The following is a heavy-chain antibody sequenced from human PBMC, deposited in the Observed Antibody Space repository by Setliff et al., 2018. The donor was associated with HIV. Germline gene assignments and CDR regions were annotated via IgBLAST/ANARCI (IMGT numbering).Heavy chain of an antibody. V-gene: IGHV1-18*04. D-gene: IGHD6-19*01. CDR3: ARQYSSGSRLDY. J-gene: IGHJ4*02. Sequence: ASVKVSCKASGYTFIHYYIHWVRQAPGQGLEWMGWISAYNGNTNYEQKLQGRVIMTTDTSTSTVYMEMRSLRSDDTAVYYCARQYSSGSRLDYWGQGTLVTVSS. CDR2: ISAYNGNT. CDR1: GYTFIHYY.